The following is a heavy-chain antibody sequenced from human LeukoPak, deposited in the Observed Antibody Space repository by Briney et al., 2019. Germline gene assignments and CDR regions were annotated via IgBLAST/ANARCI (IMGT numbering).Heavy chain of an antibody. V-gene: IGHV3-33*06. CDR3: AKDLHGYCSGGSCYLLDY. CDR2: IWYDGSNK. Sequence: PGRSLRLSCAASGFTFSSYGMHWVRQAPGKGLEWVAVIWYDGSNKYYADSVKGRFTISRDNSKNTLYLQMNSLRAEDTAVYYCAKDLHGYCSGGSCYLLDYWGQGTLFTVSS. D-gene: IGHD2-15*01. CDR1: GFTFSSYG. J-gene: IGHJ4*02.